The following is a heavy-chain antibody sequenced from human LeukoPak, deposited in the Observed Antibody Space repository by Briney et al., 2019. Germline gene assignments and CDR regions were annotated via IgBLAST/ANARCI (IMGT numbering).Heavy chain of an antibody. CDR3: ARDQSSPWLTIVNPFMDV. CDR1: GFTFSSDA. Sequence: GGSLRLSCAASGFTFSSDAMSWVRQAPGKGLEWVSSISSSSSYIYYADSVKGRFTISRDNAKNSLYLQMNSLRAEDTAVYYCARDQSSPWLTIVNPFMDVWGKGTTVTVSS. CDR2: ISSSSSYI. J-gene: IGHJ6*03. D-gene: IGHD3-22*01. V-gene: IGHV3-21*01.